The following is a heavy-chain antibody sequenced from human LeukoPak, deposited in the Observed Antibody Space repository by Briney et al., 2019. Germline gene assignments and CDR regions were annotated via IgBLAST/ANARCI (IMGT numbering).Heavy chain of an antibody. CDR1: GYTFTSYG. D-gene: IGHD6-13*01. J-gene: IGHJ4*02. CDR2: ISAYNGNT. V-gene: IGHV1-18*01. Sequence: WASVKVSCKASGYTFTSYGISWVRQAPGQGLEWMGWISAYNGNTNYAQELQGRVTMTTDTSTSTAYMELRSLRSDDTAVYYCARDHRIAAAGLPFDYWGQGTLVTVSS. CDR3: ARDHRIAAAGLPFDY.